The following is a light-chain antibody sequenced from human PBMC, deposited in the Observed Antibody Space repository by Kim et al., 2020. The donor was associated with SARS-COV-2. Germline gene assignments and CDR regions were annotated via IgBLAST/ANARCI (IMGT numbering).Light chain of an antibody. V-gene: IGLV2-23*03. J-gene: IGLJ1*01. CDR2: EGS. Sequence: PGQSITISCTGTSSDVGASILVSWYQHHPGKVPKLIIYEGSTRPSGVSDRFSGSKSANTASLTISGLQAEDAAEYYCCSFAGNSIVFGTGTKVTVL. CDR3: CSFAGNSIV. CDR1: SSDVGASIL.